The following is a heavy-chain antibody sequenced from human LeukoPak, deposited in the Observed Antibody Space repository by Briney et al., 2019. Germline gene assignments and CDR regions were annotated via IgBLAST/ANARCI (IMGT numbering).Heavy chain of an antibody. V-gene: IGHV1-69*06. CDR1: GGTFSSYA. D-gene: IGHD2-2*01. Sequence: SSVKVSCKASGGTFSSYAISWVRQAPGQGLEWMGGIIPIFGTANYAQKFQGRVTITADKSTSTAYMELSSLRVEDTAVYYCAIRFRRVVPAGGAFDIWGQGTMVTVSS. J-gene: IGHJ3*02. CDR2: IIPIFGTA. CDR3: AIRFRRVVPAGGAFDI.